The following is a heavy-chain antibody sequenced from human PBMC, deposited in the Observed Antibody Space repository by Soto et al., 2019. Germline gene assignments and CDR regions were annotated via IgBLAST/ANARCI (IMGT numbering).Heavy chain of an antibody. Sequence: VGSLSLSCAASGFTFSSYGMHWVGQAPCKGLEWVAVISYDGSNKYYADSVKGRFTISRDSSKNTLYLEMNSLRPEDTAVYYCAKGEYYYGSGSPYYGMDVWGQGTTVTVSS. CDR2: ISYDGSNK. J-gene: IGHJ6*02. CDR3: AKGEYYYGSGSPYYGMDV. V-gene: IGHV3-30*18. CDR1: GFTFSSYG. D-gene: IGHD3-10*01.